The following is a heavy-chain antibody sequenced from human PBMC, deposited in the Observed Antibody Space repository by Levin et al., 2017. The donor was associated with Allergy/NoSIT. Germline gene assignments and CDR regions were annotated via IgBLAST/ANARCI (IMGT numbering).Heavy chain of an antibody. V-gene: IGHV3-23*01. CDR2: IEGSGGTS. CDR3: AKDGITGFRGPRGNYYGVDV. Sequence: LSLTCAASGFSFRGYAMNWVRQAPGKGLEWVSGIEGSGGTSYYADSVKGRFTISRDNSKNTLYLQMNSLRAADTALYYCAKDGITGFRGPRGNYYGVDVWGQGTTVIVSS. J-gene: IGHJ6*02. D-gene: IGHD3-10*01. CDR1: GFSFRGYA.